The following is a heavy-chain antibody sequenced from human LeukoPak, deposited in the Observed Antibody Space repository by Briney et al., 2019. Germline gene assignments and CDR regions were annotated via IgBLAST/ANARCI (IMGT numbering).Heavy chain of an antibody. Sequence: SGPTLVNPTQALTLTCTFSGFSLSTSGMCVSWIRQPPGKALEWLARIDWDDDKYYSTSLKTRLTISKDTSKNQVVLTMANMDPVDTATYYCARDYYDSSGQGYFQHWGQGTLVTVSP. CDR2: IDWDDDK. D-gene: IGHD3-22*01. CDR1: GFSLSTSGMC. CDR3: ARDYYDSSGQGYFQH. V-gene: IGHV2-70*11. J-gene: IGHJ1*01.